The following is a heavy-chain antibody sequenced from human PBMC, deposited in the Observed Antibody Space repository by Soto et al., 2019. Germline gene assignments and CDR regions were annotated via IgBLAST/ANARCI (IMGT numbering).Heavy chain of an antibody. D-gene: IGHD6-25*01. CDR2: ISGTGDNK. CDR1: GLFFRDDY. J-gene: IGHJ6*02. V-gene: IGHV3-11*01. CDR3: AIGGGQIYYKGLDV. Sequence: GGSLRLSGAASGLFFRDDYLSWIRQAPGKALECDAYISGTGDNKYCSDTLPCRFTISRQNPKNSLYLQMNSPRPEDVAVYYCAIGGGQIYYKGLDVWGQGTTVTCS.